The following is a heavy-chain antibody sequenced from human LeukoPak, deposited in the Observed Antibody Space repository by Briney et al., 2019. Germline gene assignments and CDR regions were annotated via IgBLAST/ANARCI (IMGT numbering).Heavy chain of an antibody. V-gene: IGHV4-59*12. CDR1: GGSIRNNY. D-gene: IGHD5-18*01. Sequence: SETLSLTCSVSGGSIRNNYWSWIRQSPGKGLEWIGYIYHTGSTNYNPSLKTRATMSIDTSRNQFSLKLSSVTAADTAVYYCARDYQGGYGDKTVDYWGQGTLVTVSS. CDR2: IYHTGST. CDR3: ARDYQGGYGDKTVDY. J-gene: IGHJ4*02.